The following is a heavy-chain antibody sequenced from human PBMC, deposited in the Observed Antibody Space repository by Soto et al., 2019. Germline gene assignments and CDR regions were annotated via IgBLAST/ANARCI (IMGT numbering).Heavy chain of an antibody. J-gene: IGHJ4*02. CDR3: HSSVLIPPNVGLDY. CDR2: ISDAGSTT. Sequence: GGSLRLSXAASGFNFKKYWMHWVRQAPGKGLEWVSRISDAGSTTTYADSVKGRFTISRDNAKNTLFLQMNSLRAEDTAVYYCHSSVLIPPNVGLDYWGQGTQVTVS. V-gene: IGHV3-74*01. CDR1: GFNFKKYW. D-gene: IGHD3-16*01.